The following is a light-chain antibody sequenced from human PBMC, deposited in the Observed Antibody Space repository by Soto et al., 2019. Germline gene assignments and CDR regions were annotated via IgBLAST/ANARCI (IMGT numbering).Light chain of an antibody. J-gene: IGLJ1*01. CDR1: SSDVGAYNY. CDR3: SSYTSSTTLLV. Sequence: QSVLAQPPSASGSPGQSVTISCTGTSSDVGAYNYVSWYQQHPGKAPKLMIYEVSKRPSGVPDRFSGSKSGNTASLTVSGLQDEDEADYYCSSYTSSTTLLVFRTGTKVTV. CDR2: EVS. V-gene: IGLV2-8*01.